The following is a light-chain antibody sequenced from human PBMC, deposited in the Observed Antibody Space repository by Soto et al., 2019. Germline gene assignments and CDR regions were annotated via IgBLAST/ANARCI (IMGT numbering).Light chain of an antibody. Sequence: EIVMTXXXXTLSVSPGERATLSCRASQSVSSNLAWYQQKPGQAPRLLIYGASTRATGIPARFSGSGSGTEFTLTISSLQSEDFAVYYCQQYNNWPYTFGQGTKLEIK. J-gene: IGKJ2*01. CDR1: QSVSSN. CDR2: GAS. CDR3: QQYNNWPYT. V-gene: IGKV3-15*01.